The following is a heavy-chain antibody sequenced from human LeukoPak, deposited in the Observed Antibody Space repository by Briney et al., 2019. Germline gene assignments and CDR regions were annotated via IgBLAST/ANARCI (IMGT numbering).Heavy chain of an antibody. V-gene: IGHV3-21*04. CDR3: AKGSSIAARRRAFDI. CDR2: ISSSSSYI. D-gene: IGHD6-6*01. J-gene: IGHJ3*02. Sequence: PGGSLRLSCAASRFTFSSYSMNWVRQAPGKGLEWVSSISSSSSYIYYADSVKGRFTISRDNAKNSLYLQMNSLRAEDMALYYCAKGSSIAARRRAFDIWGQGTMVTVSS. CDR1: RFTFSSYS.